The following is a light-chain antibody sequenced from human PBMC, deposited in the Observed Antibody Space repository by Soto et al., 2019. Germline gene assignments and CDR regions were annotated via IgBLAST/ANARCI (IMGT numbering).Light chain of an antibody. V-gene: IGLV1-44*01. CDR2: STS. CDR1: SSNIGSNT. CDR3: AAWDDRLDVYV. Sequence: QSVLTHPPSASGTPGQIVATSCSGSSSNIGSNTVTWYQQLPGTAPKLLIYSTSQRSSGVPGRFSGSKSGASASLSISGLQSEDEADYYCAAWDDRLDVYVFGTGTKVTVL. J-gene: IGLJ1*01.